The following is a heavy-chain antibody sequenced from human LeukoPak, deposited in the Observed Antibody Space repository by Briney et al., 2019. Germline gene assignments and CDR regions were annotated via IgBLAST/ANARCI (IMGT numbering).Heavy chain of an antibody. Sequence: SETLSLTCAVHGGSFSGYYWSWIRQPPGKGLEWIGEINHSGSTNYNPSLKSRVTISVDTSKNQFSLKLSSVTAADTAVYYCARVASGIAVPKYYFDYWGQGTLVTVSS. CDR2: INHSGST. J-gene: IGHJ4*02. V-gene: IGHV4-34*01. CDR1: GGSFSGYY. CDR3: ARVASGIAVPKYYFDY. D-gene: IGHD6-19*01.